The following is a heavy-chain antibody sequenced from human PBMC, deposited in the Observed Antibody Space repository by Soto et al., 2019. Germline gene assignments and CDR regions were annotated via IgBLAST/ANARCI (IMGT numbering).Heavy chain of an antibody. J-gene: IGHJ4*02. Sequence: ASVKVCCKASGYTFTSYGSRWVRQAPGQGLEWMGWISAYNGNTNYAQKLQGRVTMTTDTSTSTAYMELRSLRSDDTAVYYCARTYGYCSGGSCYSGSYWGQGTLVTVSS. CDR2: ISAYNGNT. V-gene: IGHV1-18*01. CDR1: GYTFTSYG. D-gene: IGHD2-15*01. CDR3: ARTYGYCSGGSCYSGSY.